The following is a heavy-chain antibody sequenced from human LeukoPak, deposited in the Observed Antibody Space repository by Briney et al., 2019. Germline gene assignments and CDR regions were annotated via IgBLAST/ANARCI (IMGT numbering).Heavy chain of an antibody. CDR3: ARGGTLSTFGY. V-gene: IGHV4-31*03. Sequence: SQTLSLTCTVSGGSISSGGYYWSWVRQHPGKGLEWIGYIYYSGSTYYNPSLESRVNISMDTPENQFSLKLSSVTAADTAVYYCARGGTLSTFGYWGQGTLVTVSS. CDR2: IYYSGST. J-gene: IGHJ4*02. CDR1: GGSISSGGYY. D-gene: IGHD5/OR15-5a*01.